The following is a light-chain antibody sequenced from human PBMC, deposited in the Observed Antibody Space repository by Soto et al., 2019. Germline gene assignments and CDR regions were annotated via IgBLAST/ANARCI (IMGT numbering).Light chain of an antibody. V-gene: IGKV1-9*01. Sequence: DIQLTQSPSFLSAAVGDIVTITCLASQVISSYLAWYQQKPGKAPKLLIYAASTLQSGVPSRFSGSRSGTEFTLTISSLQPEDFATYYCQQLNSYPITFGQGTRLEI. CDR2: AAS. CDR1: QVISSY. CDR3: QQLNSYPIT. J-gene: IGKJ5*01.